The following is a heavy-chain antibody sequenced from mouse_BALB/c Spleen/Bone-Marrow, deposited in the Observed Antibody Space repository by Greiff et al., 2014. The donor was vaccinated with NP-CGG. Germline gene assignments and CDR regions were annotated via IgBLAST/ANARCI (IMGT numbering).Heavy chain of an antibody. D-gene: IGHD3-1*01. V-gene: IGHV1-7*01. J-gene: IGHJ4*01. CDR2: INPSTGYP. CDR3: ARPRGYRAYYAMDD. Sequence: QVQLQQSGAELAKPGASVKMSCKASGYTFTSYWMHWVTQRPGQGLALIGYINPSTGYPEYNQKFKDKAPLTADKSSSTAYMQLSSLTAEDSAVYDCARPRGYRAYYAMDDWGQGTSVTVAS. CDR1: GYTFTSYW.